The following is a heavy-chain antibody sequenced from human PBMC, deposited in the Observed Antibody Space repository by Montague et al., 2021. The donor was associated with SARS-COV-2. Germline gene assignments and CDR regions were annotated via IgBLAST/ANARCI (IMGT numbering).Heavy chain of an antibody. V-gene: IGHV3-74*01. J-gene: IGHJ4*02. CDR2: INSDGSST. D-gene: IGHD5-18*01. Sequence: SLRLSCAASGSTFSSYWMHWVRQAPGKGLVWVSRINSDGSSTSYADSVKGRFTISRDNAKNTLYLQMNSLRAEDTAVYYCAREGPVTIYYFDYWGQGTLVTVSS. CDR1: GSTFSSYW. CDR3: AREGPVTIYYFDY.